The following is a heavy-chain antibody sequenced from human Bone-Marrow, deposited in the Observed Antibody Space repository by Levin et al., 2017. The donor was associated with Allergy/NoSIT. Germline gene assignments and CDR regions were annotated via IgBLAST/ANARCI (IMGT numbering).Heavy chain of an antibody. Sequence: LSLTCAASGFPFSSYWMSWVRQAPGKGLEWVANIKQDGSEKYYVDSVKGRFTISRDNAKNSLYLQMNSLRAEDTAVYYCARDQVWGQGTLVTVSS. CDR3: ARDQV. CDR2: IKQDGSEK. CDR1: GFPFSSYW. V-gene: IGHV3-7*01. J-gene: IGHJ4*02.